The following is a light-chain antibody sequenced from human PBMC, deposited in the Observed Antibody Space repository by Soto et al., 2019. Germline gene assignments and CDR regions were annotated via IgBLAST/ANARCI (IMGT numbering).Light chain of an antibody. CDR2: GAS. Sequence: EIVMTQSPATLSVSPGERATLSCRASQSVSSNLAWYQQKPGQAPRLLIYGASTRATGMPARFSGSGSGTEFTLTISSLPSEDFAVYYCQQYNNWPTFGGGTKVEIK. CDR3: QQYNNWPT. V-gene: IGKV3D-15*01. CDR1: QSVSSN. J-gene: IGKJ4*01.